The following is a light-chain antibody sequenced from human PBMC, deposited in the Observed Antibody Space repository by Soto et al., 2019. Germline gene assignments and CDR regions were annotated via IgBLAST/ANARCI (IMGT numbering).Light chain of an antibody. CDR2: DNN. CDR1: DANIGYHD. Sequence: QSVLTQPPSVSAAPGQKVTISCSGGDANIGYHDVSWYQHLPGAAPRLLIYDNNKRSSGIPDRFSGSRSGTSATLGITVLQTGDEADYYCGAYNSIQSSCLFGRGTKLTVL. V-gene: IGLV1-51*01. J-gene: IGLJ3*02. CDR3: GAYNSIQSSCL.